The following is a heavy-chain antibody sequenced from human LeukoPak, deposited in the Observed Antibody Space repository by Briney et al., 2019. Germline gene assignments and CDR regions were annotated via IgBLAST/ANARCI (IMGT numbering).Heavy chain of an antibody. Sequence: GASVKVSCKVSGYTLTELSMHWVRQAPGKGLEWMGGFDPEDGVTIYAQKFQGRVTMTEDTSTDTAYMELSSLRSEDTAVYYCATDTYYYDSSGFDWGQGTLVTVSS. J-gene: IGHJ4*02. CDR2: FDPEDGVT. V-gene: IGHV1-24*01. D-gene: IGHD3-22*01. CDR1: GYTLTELS. CDR3: ATDTYYYDSSGFD.